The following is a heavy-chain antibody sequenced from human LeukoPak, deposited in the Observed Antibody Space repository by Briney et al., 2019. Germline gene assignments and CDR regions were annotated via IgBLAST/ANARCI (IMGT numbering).Heavy chain of an antibody. CDR3: ARGYLKGPFDI. CDR1: GVTFDNYG. J-gene: IGHJ3*02. D-gene: IGHD5-18*01. Sequence: GGSLRLSCIASGVTFDNYGMSWVRQVPGKGLEWVSGITRNGGTTDYADSVKGRFTISRDNAENSLYLQMSSLRAEDTALYHCARGYLKGPFDIWGQGTMVTVSS. CDR2: ITRNGGTT. V-gene: IGHV3-20*01.